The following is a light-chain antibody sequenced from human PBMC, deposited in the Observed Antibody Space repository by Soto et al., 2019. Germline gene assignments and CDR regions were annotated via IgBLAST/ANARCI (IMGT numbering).Light chain of an antibody. CDR2: DTS. CDR1: TGAVTSAHY. Sequence: QAVVTQEPSLTVSPGGTGTRTCGSSTGAVTSAHYPDWFQQKPGQAPRTLIDDTSNKHSWTPDRFSCSLLGGKAALPLSGAQAEDEAEYYCLLSYSGARVLGGYTKLTV. J-gene: IGLJ2*01. CDR3: LLSYSGARV. V-gene: IGLV7-46*01.